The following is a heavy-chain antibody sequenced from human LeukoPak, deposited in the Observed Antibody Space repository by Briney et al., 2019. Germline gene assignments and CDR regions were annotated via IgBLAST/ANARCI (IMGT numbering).Heavy chain of an antibody. D-gene: IGHD2-2*01. CDR1: GYTFTDYY. V-gene: IGHV1-2*02. Sequence: ASVKVSCKASGYTFTDYYMHWVRRAPGQGREWMGWMNPKNGGTNYAQKFQGRVIMTRDTSISTAYMELSRLTSDDTAVYYCARCSVVVPAATNWFDPWGQGTLLTVSS. J-gene: IGHJ5*02. CDR3: ARCSVVVPAATNWFDP. CDR2: MNPKNGGT.